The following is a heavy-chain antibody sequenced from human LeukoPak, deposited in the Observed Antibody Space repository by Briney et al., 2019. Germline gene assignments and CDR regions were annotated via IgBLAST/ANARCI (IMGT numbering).Heavy chain of an antibody. Sequence: GGSLRLSCSASGFTFSSYAMHWVRQAPGKGLEYVSSISSIGGSTYYADSVKGRFTISRDNSENTSYLQMSSLRVEDTAVYYCVKSGTTKTLWSYFDYWGQGTLVTVSS. CDR1: GFTFSSYA. D-gene: IGHD1/OR15-1a*01. J-gene: IGHJ4*02. V-gene: IGHV3-64D*09. CDR3: VKSGTTKTLWSYFDY. CDR2: ISSIGGST.